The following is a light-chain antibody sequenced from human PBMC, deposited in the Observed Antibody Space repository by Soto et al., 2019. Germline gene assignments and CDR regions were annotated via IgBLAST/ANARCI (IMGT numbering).Light chain of an antibody. Sequence: EIVMTQSPATLSVSPGGRATLSCRASQSISDTLAWYQQKPGQAPRLLIYGASRRATGFPARFSGSGSGTDFTLTISRLQSEDFAVYYCQQYNNWPWTFGQGTKVEIK. CDR1: QSISDT. CDR3: QQYNNWPWT. V-gene: IGKV3-15*01. J-gene: IGKJ1*01. CDR2: GAS.